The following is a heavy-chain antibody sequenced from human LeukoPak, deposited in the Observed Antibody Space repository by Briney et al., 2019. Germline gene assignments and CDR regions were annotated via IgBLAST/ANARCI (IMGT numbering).Heavy chain of an antibody. V-gene: IGHV4-4*07. CDR2: IYPGESIYASENT. CDR3: ARAHYYDTFNWFDP. Sequence: SETLSLTCSVSGVSISAYYWSWIRQPAGKGLEWIGRIYPGESIYASENTNYNPSLKSRVTISVDRSKNQFSLKLSSVTAADTAVYYCARAHYYDTFNWFDPWGQGTLVTVSS. CDR1: GVSISAYY. D-gene: IGHD3-22*01. J-gene: IGHJ5*02.